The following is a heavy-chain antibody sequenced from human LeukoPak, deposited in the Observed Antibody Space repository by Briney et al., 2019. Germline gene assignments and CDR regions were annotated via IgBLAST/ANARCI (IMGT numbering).Heavy chain of an antibody. CDR1: GGSFSGNY. J-gene: IGHJ5*01. V-gene: IGHV4-34*01. Sequence: SETLSLTCAVYGGSFSGNYWTLIRQTPGRGLEWIGESSPTGDITGYNPSLKGRATISVDSSKKQFSLKLTSVTAADTGVYYCARVPDFIARPCDSWGPEPWSPSRQ. CDR2: SSPTGDIT. D-gene: IGHD2-21*01. CDR3: ARVPDFIARPCDS.